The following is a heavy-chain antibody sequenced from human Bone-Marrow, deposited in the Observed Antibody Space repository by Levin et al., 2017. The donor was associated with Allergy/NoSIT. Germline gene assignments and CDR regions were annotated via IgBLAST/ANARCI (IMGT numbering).Heavy chain of an antibody. J-gene: IGHJ3*02. V-gene: IGHV3-9*01. CDR3: AKDTPYYDIPWERVGLDAFDI. CDR2: ISWNSGSI. D-gene: IGHD3-9*01. Sequence: GGSLRLSCAASGFTFDDYAMHWVRQAPGKGLEWVSGISWNSGSIGYADSVKGRFTISRDNAKNSLYLQMNSLRAEDTALYYCAKDTPYYDIPWERVGLDAFDIWGQGTMVTVSS. CDR1: GFTFDDYA.